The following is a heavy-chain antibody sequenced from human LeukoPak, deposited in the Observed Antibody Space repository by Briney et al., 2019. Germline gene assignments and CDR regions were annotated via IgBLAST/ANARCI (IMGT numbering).Heavy chain of an antibody. CDR2: INHSGST. V-gene: IGHV4-34*01. D-gene: IGHD1-1*01. CDR1: GGSFSGYY. CDR3: ARSKGTYYYYMDV. J-gene: IGHJ6*03. Sequence: SETLSLTCAVYGGSFSGYYWSWIRQPPGKGLEWIGEINHSGSTNYNPSLKSRVTISVDTSKNQFSLKLSSVTAADTAVYYCARSKGTYYYYMDVWGKGTTVTISS.